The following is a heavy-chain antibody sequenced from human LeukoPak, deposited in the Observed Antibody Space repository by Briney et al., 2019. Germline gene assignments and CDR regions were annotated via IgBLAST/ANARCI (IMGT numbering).Heavy chain of an antibody. Sequence: ASVKVSCKASGGTFSSYAISWVRQAPGQGLEWMGRIIPIFGTANYAQKFQGRVTITTDESTSTAYMELSSLRSEDTAVYYCARDWSGYRYAYYFDYWGQGTLVTVSS. J-gene: IGHJ4*02. V-gene: IGHV1-69*05. CDR2: IIPIFGTA. D-gene: IGHD5-18*01. CDR1: GGTFSSYA. CDR3: ARDWSGYRYAYYFDY.